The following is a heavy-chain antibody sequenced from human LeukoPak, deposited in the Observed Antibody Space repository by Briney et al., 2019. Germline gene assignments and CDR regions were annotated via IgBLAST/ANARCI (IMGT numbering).Heavy chain of an antibody. CDR3: VRDLSTHYSFVY. V-gene: IGHV3-30-3*01. Sequence: AGGSLRLSCAASGFTFRSYAIHWVRQAPGKGLEWVAFISYDGNTNYYADSVRGRFIISRDNSKNTVYLQMNSLRTEDMALYYCVRDLSTHYSFVYWGQGALVTVSS. J-gene: IGHJ4*02. CDR2: ISYDGNTN. CDR1: GFTFRSYA. D-gene: IGHD2/OR15-2a*01.